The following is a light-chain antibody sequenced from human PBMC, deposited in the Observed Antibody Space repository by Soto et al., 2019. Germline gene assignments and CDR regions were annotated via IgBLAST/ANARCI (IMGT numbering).Light chain of an antibody. CDR1: QSVSSSY. CDR3: QQYGSSPWIT. Sequence: EIVLTQSSGTLSLSPGERATLSCRASQSVSSSYLAWYQQKPGQAPRLLIYGASSRATGIPDRFSGSGSGTDFTLTISRLEPEDFVVYYCQQYGSSPWITFGQGTRLEIK. J-gene: IGKJ5*01. CDR2: GAS. V-gene: IGKV3-20*01.